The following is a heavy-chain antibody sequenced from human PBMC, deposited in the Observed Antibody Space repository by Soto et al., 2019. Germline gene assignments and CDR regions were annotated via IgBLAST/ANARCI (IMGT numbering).Heavy chain of an antibody. Sequence: SETLSLTCTVSGGSVSSGNYYWSWIRQPPGKGLEWIGYFYYTGSINYNPSLKSQVTIFIDASKNQFSLRLSSVTAADTAVYYCARSMFYSDGINYSPFEYWCQVTLVTV. V-gene: IGHV4-61*01. J-gene: IGHJ4*02. D-gene: IGHD3-22*01. CDR1: GGSVSSGNYY. CDR2: FYYTGSI. CDR3: ARSMFYSDGINYSPFEY.